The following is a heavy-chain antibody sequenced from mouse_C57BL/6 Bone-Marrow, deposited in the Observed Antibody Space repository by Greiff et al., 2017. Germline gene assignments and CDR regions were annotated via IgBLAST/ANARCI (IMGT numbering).Heavy chain of an antibody. V-gene: IGHV7-3*01. J-gene: IGHJ4*01. CDR2: IRNKANGYTT. CDR1: GFTFTDYY. D-gene: IGHD2-12*01. Sequence: EVQRVESGGGLVQPGGSLSLSCAASGFTFTDYYMSWVRQPPGKALEWLGFIRNKANGYTTEYSASVKGRFTISRDNSQSILYLQMNALRAEDSATYYCARYIRHYYAMDYWGQGTSVTVSS. CDR3: ARYIRHYYAMDY.